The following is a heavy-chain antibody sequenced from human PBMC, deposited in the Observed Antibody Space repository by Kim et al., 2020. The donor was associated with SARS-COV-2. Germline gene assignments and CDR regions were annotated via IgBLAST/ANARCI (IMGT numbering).Heavy chain of an antibody. J-gene: IGHJ4*02. Sequence: GGSLRLSCTASGFTFGDYAMSWFRQAPGKGLEWVGFIRSNAYGGSTEYAASVKGRFTISRDDTKSNAYLQMNSLKTEETAVYYCTRRIAAGVGDYWGQGTLVTVSS. CDR1: GFTFGDYA. V-gene: IGHV3-49*03. CDR2: IRSNAYGGST. D-gene: IGHD6-13*01. CDR3: TRRIAAGVGDY.